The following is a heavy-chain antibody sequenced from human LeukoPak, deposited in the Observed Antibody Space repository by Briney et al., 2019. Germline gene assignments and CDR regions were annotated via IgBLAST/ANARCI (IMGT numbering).Heavy chain of an antibody. CDR2: IYPSDSET. CDR1: GYRFTTYW. D-gene: IGHD6-19*01. CDR3: ARHYTAVAAFDS. V-gene: IGHV5-51*01. J-gene: IGHJ4*02. Sequence: KFGEALKISCKGSGYRFTTYWIGWGRQLPGKGLEWMGIIYPSDSETKYSPYFQGQVTISADKSVNTAYLQWSSMKASDTAMYYCARHYTAVAAFDSWGQGTLVTVSS.